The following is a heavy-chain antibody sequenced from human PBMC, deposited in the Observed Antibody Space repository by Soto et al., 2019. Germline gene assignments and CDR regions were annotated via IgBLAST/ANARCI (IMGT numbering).Heavy chain of an antibody. CDR1: ELIFRNYA. Sequence: GGSRRLSCAPSELIFRNYAMSWAGQLPGKGLEWFSGISASVGTTYYSDSGRGRLTFSSDNSNNPLYLQMNTLRVKETAIYYFAIDRNPDFICAFVMWGQATLV. J-gene: IGHJ3*02. CDR2: ISASVGTT. CDR3: AIDRNPDFICAFVM. V-gene: IGHV3-23*01. D-gene: IGHD2-21*01.